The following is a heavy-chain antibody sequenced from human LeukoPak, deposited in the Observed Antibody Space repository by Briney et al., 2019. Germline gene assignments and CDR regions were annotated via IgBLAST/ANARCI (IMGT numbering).Heavy chain of an antibody. J-gene: IGHJ6*02. D-gene: IGHD2-15*01. CDR1: GFTFDDYT. V-gene: IGHV3-43*01. CDR3: AKDSLVYGYCSGGSCSSLSYGMDV. CDR2: ISWDGGST. Sequence: GGSLRLSCAASGFTFDDYTMHWVRQAPGKGLEWVSLISWDGGSTYYADSVKGLFTISRDNSKNSLYLQMNSLRTEDTALYYCAKDSLVYGYCSGGSCSSLSYGMDVWGQGTTVTVSS.